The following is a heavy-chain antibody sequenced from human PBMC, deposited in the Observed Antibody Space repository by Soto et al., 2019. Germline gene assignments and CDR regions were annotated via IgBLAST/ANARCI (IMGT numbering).Heavy chain of an antibody. CDR3: ACIFSGGYGYGFYYYGMDV. CDR2: IYYSGST. Sequence: SETLSLTCAVSGGSISSYYWGWLRQPPGKGLEWIGSIYYSGSTYYNPSLKSRVTISVDTSKNQFSLKLSSVTAADTAVYYCACIFSGGYGYGFYYYGMDVWGQGTTVTVSS. D-gene: IGHD5-18*01. J-gene: IGHJ6*02. CDR1: GGSISSYY. V-gene: IGHV4-39*01.